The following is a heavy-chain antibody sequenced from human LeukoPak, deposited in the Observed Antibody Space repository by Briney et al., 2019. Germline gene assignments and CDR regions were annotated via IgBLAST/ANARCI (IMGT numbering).Heavy chain of an antibody. D-gene: IGHD2-15*01. CDR2: ISGSGGST. V-gene: IGHV3-23*01. J-gene: IGHJ6*04. Sequence: PGGSLRLSCAASGFTFSSYGMSWVRQAPGMGPEWVSAISGSGGSTYYAASVRGRFTISRDNSKNTVYLQMNSLSPEDTAVYYCANVWGVVAAARFWGKGTTVSISS. CDR3: ANVWGVVAAARF. CDR1: GFTFSSYG.